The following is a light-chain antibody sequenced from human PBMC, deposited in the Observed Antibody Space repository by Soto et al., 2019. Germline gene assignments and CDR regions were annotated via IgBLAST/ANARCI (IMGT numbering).Light chain of an antibody. CDR2: GAS. CDR1: QPVSANY. V-gene: IGKV3-20*01. CDR3: HQYGSSPFT. J-gene: IGKJ3*01. Sequence: VVLTQSPATLSLSPGERATLSCRANQPVSANYLAWYQQKPGQAPRLLIYGASSRATGIPDRFSGSGSGTDFTLTISRLEPEDFAVFYCHQYGSSPFTFGLGTKVDIK.